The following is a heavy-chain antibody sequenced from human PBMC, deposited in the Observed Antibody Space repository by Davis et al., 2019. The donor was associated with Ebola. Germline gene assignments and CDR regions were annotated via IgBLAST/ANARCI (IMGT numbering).Heavy chain of an antibody. J-gene: IGHJ5*02. CDR3: ARARGSGYYFGSSWFDP. CDR2: IYYSGST. V-gene: IGHV4-61*08. CDR1: GGFVSSGGYS. Sequence: MPSETLSLTCAVSGGFVSSGGYSWSWIRQPPGKGLEWIGYIYYSGSTNYNPSLKSRVTISVDTSKNQFSLKLSSVTAADTAVYYCARARGSGYYFGSSWFDPWGQGTLVTVSS. D-gene: IGHD3-22*01.